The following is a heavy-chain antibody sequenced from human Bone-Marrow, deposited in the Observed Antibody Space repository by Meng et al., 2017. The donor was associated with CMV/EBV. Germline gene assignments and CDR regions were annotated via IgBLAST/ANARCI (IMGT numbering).Heavy chain of an antibody. J-gene: IGHJ1*01. V-gene: IGHV4-4*02. D-gene: IGHD2-8*01. Sequence: SETLSLTCAVSGGSVSSSKWWSWVRQAPGKGLEWIGEIYNTGSTNFNPSLKSRVTISMDASRNKFFLQLNSVTAADTAVYYCTGNGLYCLDSWSQGTLVTVSS. CDR1: GGSVSSSKW. CDR2: IYNTGST. CDR3: TGNGLYCLDS.